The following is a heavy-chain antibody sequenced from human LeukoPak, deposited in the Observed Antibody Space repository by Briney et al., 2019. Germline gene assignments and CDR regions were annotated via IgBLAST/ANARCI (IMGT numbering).Heavy chain of an antibody. CDR2: SNAGNGNT. D-gene: IGHD5-12*01. J-gene: IGHJ4*02. CDR1: GYTFTSYA. CDR3: ARANTNTFSGYDSPPYFDY. Sequence: WASVKVSCKASGYTFTSYAMHWVRQAPGQRLEWMGWSNAGNGNTKYSQKFQGRVTITADESTSTAYMELSSLRSEDTAVYYCARANTNTFSGYDSPPYFDYWGQGTLVTVSS. V-gene: IGHV1-3*01.